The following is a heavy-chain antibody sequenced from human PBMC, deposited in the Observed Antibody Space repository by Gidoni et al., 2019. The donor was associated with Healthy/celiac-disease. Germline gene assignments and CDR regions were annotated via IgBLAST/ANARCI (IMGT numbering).Heavy chain of an antibody. J-gene: IGHJ5*02. CDR3: ARGGTMIVENDWFDP. CDR2: IIPIFGTA. V-gene: IGHV1-69*01. CDR1: GGTFSSYA. D-gene: IGHD3-22*01. Sequence: EVKKHGSSVKVSCTASGGTFSSYAISWVRQAPGQGLEWMGGIIPIFGTANYAQKFQGRVTITADESTSTAYMELSSLRSEDPAVYYCARGGTMIVENDWFDPWGQGTLVTVSS.